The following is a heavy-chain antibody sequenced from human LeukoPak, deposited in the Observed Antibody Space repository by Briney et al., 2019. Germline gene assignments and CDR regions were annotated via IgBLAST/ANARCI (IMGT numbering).Heavy chain of an antibody. CDR3: ATAAILNS. Sequence: GGSLRLSCAASGFTFSTYEMHWGRQAPGKGLEWVSYITSSGSTIYYADSVKGRFTISRDNAKNSLYLQMNSLRAEDTAIYYCATAAILNSWGQGTLVTVSS. V-gene: IGHV3-48*03. J-gene: IGHJ4*02. CDR1: GFTFSTYE. CDR2: ITSSGSTI. D-gene: IGHD3-9*01.